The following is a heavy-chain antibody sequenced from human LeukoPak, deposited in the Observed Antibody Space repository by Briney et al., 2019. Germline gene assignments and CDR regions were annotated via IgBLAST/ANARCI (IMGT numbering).Heavy chain of an antibody. CDR3: ARQATVGRTGGLFDY. Sequence: PSETLSLTCTVSGGSISSSSYYWGWIRQPPGKGLEWIGIIYYSGSTYYNPSLKSRVTISVDTSKNQFSLKLSSVTAADTAVYYCARQATVGRTGGLFDYWGQGTLVTVSS. V-gene: IGHV4-39*01. D-gene: IGHD3-10*01. J-gene: IGHJ4*02. CDR2: IYYSGST. CDR1: GGSISSSSYY.